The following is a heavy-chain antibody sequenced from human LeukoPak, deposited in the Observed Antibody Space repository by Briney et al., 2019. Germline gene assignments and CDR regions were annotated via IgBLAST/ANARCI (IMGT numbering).Heavy chain of an antibody. D-gene: IGHD3-9*01. Sequence: HPGRSLRLSCAASGFTFSSYGMHWVRQAPGKGLEWVAVIWYDGSKRYYADSVKGRFIISRDNSKTTLYLQMNSLRAEDTAVYYCARDPIETLNYDILTGYLDYWGQGTLVTVSS. CDR2: IWYDGSKR. V-gene: IGHV3-33*01. CDR1: GFTFSSYG. CDR3: ARDPIETLNYDILTGYLDY. J-gene: IGHJ4*02.